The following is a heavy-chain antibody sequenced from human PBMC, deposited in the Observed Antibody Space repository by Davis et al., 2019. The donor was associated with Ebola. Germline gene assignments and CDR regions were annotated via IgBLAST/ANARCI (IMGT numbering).Heavy chain of an antibody. CDR1: VDSLSGYY. CDR2: INHSGRT. J-gene: IGHJ4*02. D-gene: IGHD4-23*01. CDR3: ARAYGSSSGYFDH. Sequence: PGGSLRLSCAVYVDSLSGYYWNWIRQPPGKGLEWIGEINHSGRTNYNPSLESRVTISVDTSKNQFSLNLTSVTAADTAVYYCARAYGSSSGYFDHWGQGTLVTVSS. V-gene: IGHV4-34*01.